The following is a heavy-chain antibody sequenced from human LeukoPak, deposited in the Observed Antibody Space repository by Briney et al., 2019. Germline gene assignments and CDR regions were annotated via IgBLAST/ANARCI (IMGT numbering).Heavy chain of an antibody. CDR1: GSSFTNQW. CDR2: IKGDGSVE. CDR3: ASAALDI. V-gene: IGHV3-7*01. Sequence: GGSLRLSCAPSGSSFTNQWINWVRQAPGKGLEWVASIKGDGSVEHYVDSLKGRFTISRDNSKKSLYPPMSSLRVEDTALYYCASAALDIWGQGTLVTVSS. J-gene: IGHJ3*02.